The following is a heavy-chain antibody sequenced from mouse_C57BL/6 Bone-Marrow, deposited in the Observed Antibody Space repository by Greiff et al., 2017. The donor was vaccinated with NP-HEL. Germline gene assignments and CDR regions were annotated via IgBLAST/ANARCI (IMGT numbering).Heavy chain of an antibody. CDR1: GFSFNTYA. V-gene: IGHV10-1*01. D-gene: IGHD1-1*01. Sequence: EVKVEESGGGLVQPKGSLKLSCAASGFSFNTYAMNWVRQAPGKGLEWVARIRSKSNNYATYSADSVKDRFTISRDDSESMLYLQMNNLKTEDTAMYYCVRSPHYYGSRIWYFDVWGTGTTVTVSS. CDR3: VRSPHYYGSRIWYFDV. J-gene: IGHJ1*03. CDR2: IRSKSNNYAT.